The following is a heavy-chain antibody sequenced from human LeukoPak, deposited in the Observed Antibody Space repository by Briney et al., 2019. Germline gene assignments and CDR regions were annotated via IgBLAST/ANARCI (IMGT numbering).Heavy chain of an antibody. J-gene: IGHJ4*02. CDR3: GRGGKVEQLVLAR. Sequence: QPGGSLRLSCAASGFTFSSYEMNWVRQAPGKGLEWVSYISSSGSTIYYADSVKGRFTISRDNAKNSLYLQMNSLRAEDTAVYYCGRGGKVEQLVLARWGQGSLVTVSS. D-gene: IGHD6-13*01. CDR2: ISSSGSTI. CDR1: GFTFSSYE. V-gene: IGHV3-48*03.